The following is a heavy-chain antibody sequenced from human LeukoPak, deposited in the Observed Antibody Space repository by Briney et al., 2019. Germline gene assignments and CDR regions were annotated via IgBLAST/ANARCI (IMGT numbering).Heavy chain of an antibody. Sequence: SETLSLTCTVSGGSISSSSYYWGWIRQPPGKGLEWIGEINHSGSTNYNPSLKSRVTISVDTSKNQFSLKLSSVTAADTAVYYCARGGITMVRGATKRHWFDPWGQGTLVTVSS. CDR1: GGSISSSSYY. J-gene: IGHJ5*02. V-gene: IGHV4-39*07. D-gene: IGHD3-10*01. CDR2: INHSGST. CDR3: ARGGITMVRGATKRHWFDP.